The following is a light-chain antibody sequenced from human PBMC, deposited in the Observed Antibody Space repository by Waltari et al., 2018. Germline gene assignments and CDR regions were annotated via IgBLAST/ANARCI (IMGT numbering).Light chain of an antibody. Sequence: QSVLTQPPSVSGAPGQSVTLSCTGSSSNIGAGSAAHRYQQFPGTAPKLLIFDYSRRPSGVPGRFSGSWSGASASLAITGLQTEDEADYYCQSYDNSLGAWVFGGGTTLTVL. CDR1: SSNIGAGSA. CDR3: QSYDNSLGAWV. V-gene: IGLV1-40*01. J-gene: IGLJ3*02. CDR2: DYS.